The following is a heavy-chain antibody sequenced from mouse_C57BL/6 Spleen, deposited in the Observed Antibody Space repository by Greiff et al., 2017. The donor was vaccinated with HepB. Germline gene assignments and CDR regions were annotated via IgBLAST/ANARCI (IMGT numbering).Heavy chain of an antibody. J-gene: IGHJ4*01. CDR1: GYTFTSYW. Sequence: QVQLQQPGAELVMPGASVKLSCKASGYTFTSYWMHWVKQRPGQGLEWIGEIDPSDSYTNYNQKFKGKSTLTVDKSSSTAYMQLSSLTSEDSAVYYCARWRYDYDCSTGYCSMDYWGQGTSVTVSS. V-gene: IGHV1-69*01. D-gene: IGHD2-4*01. CDR3: ARWRYDYDCSTGYCSMDY. CDR2: IDPSDSYT.